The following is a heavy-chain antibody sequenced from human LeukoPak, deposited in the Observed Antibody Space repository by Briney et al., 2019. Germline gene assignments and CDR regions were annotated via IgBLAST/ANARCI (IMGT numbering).Heavy chain of an antibody. V-gene: IGHV3-30*18. CDR1: GFTFSSYS. Sequence: GGSLRLSCAASGFTFSSYSMNWVRQAPGKGLEWVAVISHDGATTSYEDSVKGRFTISRDNSKNTLYLQMNSLRAEDTAVYYCAKDDYGMDVWGQGTTVTVSS. J-gene: IGHJ6*02. CDR3: AKDDYGMDV. CDR2: ISHDGATT.